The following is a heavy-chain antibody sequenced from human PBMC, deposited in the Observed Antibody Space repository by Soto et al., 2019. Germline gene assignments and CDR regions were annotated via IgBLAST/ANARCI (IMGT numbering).Heavy chain of an antibody. J-gene: IGHJ4*02. CDR1: GYTFDIYC. D-gene: IGHD3-22*01. Sequence: ASVNVSCKSSGYTFDIYCISWVRQVPGKGPEWMGWISADNGDTKYAQRMQGRVTMTTDTATSTAYMELRSLRSDDTAVYYCARDRSYYYDSSGYPFDFWGQGSLVTVSS. CDR3: ARDRSYYYDSSGYPFDF. V-gene: IGHV1-18*01. CDR2: ISADNGDT.